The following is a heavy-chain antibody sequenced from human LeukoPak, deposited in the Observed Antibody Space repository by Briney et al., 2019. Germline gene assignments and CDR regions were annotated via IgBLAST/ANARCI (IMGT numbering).Heavy chain of an antibody. D-gene: IGHD6-13*01. CDR3: ARAPWAAAGAYYFDY. CDR1: GFTFSSYW. Sequence: GGSLRLSCVASGFTFSSYWMSWVRQAPGKGLEWVAFIRYDGSNKYYADSVKGRFTISRDNSKNTLYLQMNSLRAEDTAVYYCARAPWAAAGAYYFDYWGQGTLVTVSS. CDR2: IRYDGSNK. V-gene: IGHV3-30*02. J-gene: IGHJ4*02.